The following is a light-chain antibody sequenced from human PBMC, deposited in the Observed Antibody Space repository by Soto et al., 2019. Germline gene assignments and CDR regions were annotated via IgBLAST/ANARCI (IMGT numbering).Light chain of an antibody. CDR2: GAS. Sequence: EIVLTQSPGTLSLSPGERATLCCRASKSVSSNSLAWYQQRPGQAPSLLMYGASISDTGIPDRFSGSGSVTSFTLSSSRLEPEDAAVYYCQKYETSPLAFGQGTKVDIK. J-gene: IGKJ3*01. CDR1: KSVSSNS. V-gene: IGKV3-20*01. CDR3: QKYETSPLA.